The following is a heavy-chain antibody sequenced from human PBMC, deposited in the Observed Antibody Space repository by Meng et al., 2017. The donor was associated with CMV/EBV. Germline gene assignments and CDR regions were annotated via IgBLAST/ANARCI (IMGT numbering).Heavy chain of an antibody. Sequence: GESLKISCAASGFTFSSYSMNWVRQAPGKGLEWVSSISSSNTYIYYADSVEGRFTISRDNAKNSLYLQMNGLRAEDTAVYYCARKGSGYYYYYYAMDVWGQGTTVTVSS. D-gene: IGHD3-22*01. CDR2: ISSSNTYI. CDR3: ARKGSGYYYYYYAMDV. V-gene: IGHV3-21*01. CDR1: GFTFSSYS. J-gene: IGHJ6*02.